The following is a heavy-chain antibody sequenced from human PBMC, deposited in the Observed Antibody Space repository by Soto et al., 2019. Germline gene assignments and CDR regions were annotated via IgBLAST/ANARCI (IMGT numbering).Heavy chain of an antibody. CDR3: ARDRPTMVRGVSKGGWFDP. J-gene: IGHJ5*02. V-gene: IGHV3-48*04. CDR2: ISSSSSTI. CDR1: GFTFSSYS. Sequence: GGSLRLSCAASGFTFSSYSMNWVRQAPGKGLEWVSYISSSSSTIYYADSVKGRFTISRDNAKNSLYLQMNSLRAEDTAVYYCARDRPTMVRGVSKGGWFDPWGQGTLVTVSS. D-gene: IGHD3-10*01.